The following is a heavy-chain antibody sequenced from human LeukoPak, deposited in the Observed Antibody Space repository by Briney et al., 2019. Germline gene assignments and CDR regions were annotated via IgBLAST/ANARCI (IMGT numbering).Heavy chain of an antibody. V-gene: IGHV3-7*01. Sequence: GGSLRLSCAASGFTFSSNWMSWVRQAPGKGLEWVANIKQDGTEKDYVDSVKGRFTISRDNAKSSLYPQMNSLRAEDTAVYYCARAGNGFGYWGQGALVAVSS. D-gene: IGHD2-8*01. CDR3: ARAGNGFGY. CDR1: GFTFSSNW. J-gene: IGHJ4*02. CDR2: IKQDGTEK.